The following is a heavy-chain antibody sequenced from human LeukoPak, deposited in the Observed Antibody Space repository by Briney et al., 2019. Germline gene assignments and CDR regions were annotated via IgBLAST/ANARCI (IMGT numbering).Heavy chain of an antibody. J-gene: IGHJ3*02. D-gene: IGHD3-22*01. CDR1: GFTFSSYA. Sequence: GGSLRLSCAASGFTFSSYAMTWVRQAPGKGLEWVSAISGSGGSTFYADSVKGRFTISRDNSKNTLYLQMNSLRVDDTAVYFCAKLISSGYYLGSGAFDIWGQGTMVTVSS. V-gene: IGHV3-23*01. CDR2: ISGSGGST. CDR3: AKLISSGYYLGSGAFDI.